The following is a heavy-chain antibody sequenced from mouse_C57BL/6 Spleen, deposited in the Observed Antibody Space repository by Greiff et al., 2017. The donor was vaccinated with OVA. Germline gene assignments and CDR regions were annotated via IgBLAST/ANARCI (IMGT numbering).Heavy chain of an antibody. Sequence: DVQLVESGGGLVQPGGSMKLSCAASGFTFSDAWMDWVRQSPEKGLEWVAEIRNKANNHATYYAESVKGRFTISRDDSKSSVYLQMNSLRAEDTGIYYCTLDSSGYGGYAMDYWGQGTSVTVSS. CDR1: GFTFSDAW. CDR3: TLDSSGYGGYAMDY. D-gene: IGHD3-2*02. J-gene: IGHJ4*01. V-gene: IGHV6-6*01. CDR2: IRNKANNHAT.